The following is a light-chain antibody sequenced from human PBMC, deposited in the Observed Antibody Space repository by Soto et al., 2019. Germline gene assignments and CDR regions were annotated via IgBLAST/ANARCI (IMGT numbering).Light chain of an antibody. CDR2: GAS. Sequence: EIVMAQSTATLSVCPGERATLSCRASQSINSNLAWNQQMPGQAPRLLIYGASTRATGIPARFSGSGSGTEFTLTISSLQSEDFAVYSCQQYNNWPRTFGQGTKVEIK. CDR3: QQYNNWPRT. V-gene: IGKV3-15*01. CDR1: QSINSN. J-gene: IGKJ1*01.